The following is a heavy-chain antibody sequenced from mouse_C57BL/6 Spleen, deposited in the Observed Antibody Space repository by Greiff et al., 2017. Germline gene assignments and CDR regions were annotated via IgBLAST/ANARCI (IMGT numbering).Heavy chain of an antibody. CDR3: ERGYSTWENYAMDY. J-gene: IGHJ4*01. CDR2: IDPNSGGT. CDR1: GYTFTSYW. V-gene: IGHV1-72*01. Sequence: QVHVKQPGAELVKPGASVKLSCKASGYTFTSYWMHWVKQRPGRGLEWIGRIDPNSGGTKYNEKFKSKATLTVDKPSSTAYMQLSSLTSEDSAVYYCERGYSTWENYAMDYWGQGTSVTVSS. D-gene: IGHD1-2*01.